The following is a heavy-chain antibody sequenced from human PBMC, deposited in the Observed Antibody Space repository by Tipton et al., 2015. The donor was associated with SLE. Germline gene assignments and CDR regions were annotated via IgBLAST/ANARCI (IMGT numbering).Heavy chain of an antibody. CDR3: ARGGRRPSWYWEL. CDR1: GGSISSYY. J-gene: IGHJ2*01. V-gene: IGHV4-59*01. CDR2: IYYSGST. Sequence: TLSLTCTVSGGSISSYYWSWIRQPPGKGLEWIGYIYYSGSTNHNPSLKSRVTISVDTSKNQFSLKLSSVTAADTAVYYCARGGRRPSWYWELWGRGPLVTVSP. D-gene: IGHD1-26*01.